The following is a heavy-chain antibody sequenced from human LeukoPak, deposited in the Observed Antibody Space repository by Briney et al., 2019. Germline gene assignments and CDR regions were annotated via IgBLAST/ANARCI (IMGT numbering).Heavy chain of an antibody. CDR3: ARGHGTSFDY. J-gene: IGHJ4*02. CDR2: IYYSGST. Sequence: SETLSLTCTVSGGSISSGDYYWSWIRQPPGKGLEWIGYIYYSGSTYYNPSLKSRVTISVDTSKNQFSLKLSSVTPEDTAVYYCARGHGTSFDYWGQGTLVTVSS. V-gene: IGHV4-30-4*08. CDR1: GGSISSGDYY. D-gene: IGHD6-13*01.